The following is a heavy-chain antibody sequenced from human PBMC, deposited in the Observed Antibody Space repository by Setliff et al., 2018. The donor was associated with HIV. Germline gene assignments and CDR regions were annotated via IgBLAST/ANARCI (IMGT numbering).Heavy chain of an antibody. CDR1: GYSFINYG. J-gene: IGHJ5*02. CDR2: ISPYTGNT. CDR3: ARARLQGIVTAVGPRDNCLDP. Sequence: ASVKVSCKASGYSFINYGISWARQAPGQGPEWMGWISPYTGNTDYAPRLLGRVTMTTDTSTSTAYLGLRSLTSDDTAVYYCARARLQGIVTAVGPRDNCLDPWGQGTRVTVSS. V-gene: IGHV1-18*01. D-gene: IGHD1-26*01.